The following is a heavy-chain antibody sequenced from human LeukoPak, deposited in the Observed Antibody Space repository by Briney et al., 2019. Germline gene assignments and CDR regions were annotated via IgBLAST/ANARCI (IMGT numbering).Heavy chain of an antibody. V-gene: IGHV3-23*01. CDR2: ISDSGGRT. CDR1: GITLSNYG. Sequence: PGGSLRLSCAVSGITLSNYGMSWVRQAPGKGLEWVAGISDSGGRTNYADSVKGRFTISRDNPQNTLYLQMNRLRAEATAVYFCAKRGVVIRVILVGFHKEAYYFDSWGQGALVTVSS. J-gene: IGHJ4*02. D-gene: IGHD3-22*01. CDR3: AKRGVVIRVILVGFHKEAYYFDS.